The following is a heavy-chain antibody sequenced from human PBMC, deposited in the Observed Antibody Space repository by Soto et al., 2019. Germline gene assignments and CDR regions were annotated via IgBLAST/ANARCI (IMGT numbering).Heavy chain of an antibody. V-gene: IGHV1-18*01. CDR2: IIPYNGNT. J-gene: IGHJ4*02. Sequence: QVQLVQSGAEVKKPGASVKVSCKASGYTFTTYGISWVRQAPGQGLEWMGWIIPYNGNTNYAQKFQGTVTMTTDTSTSTAYMELRSLRSDDTAVYYCARDRGPTGVFDYWGQGTLVTVSS. CDR1: GYTFTTYG. CDR3: ARDRGPTGVFDY. D-gene: IGHD3-16*01.